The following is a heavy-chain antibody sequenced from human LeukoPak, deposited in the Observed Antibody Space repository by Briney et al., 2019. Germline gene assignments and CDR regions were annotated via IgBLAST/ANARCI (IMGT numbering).Heavy chain of an antibody. CDR1: GYTFTGYY. CDR2: INPNSGCT. V-gene: IGHV1-2*02. J-gene: IGHJ3*02. D-gene: IGHD3-22*01. CDR3: ARDATYYYDSSGSHTFDI. Sequence: ASVKVSCKASGYTFTGYYIHLLRPAPGQGLEWMGWINPNSGCTNYAQKFQGRVTMTRDTSISTAYMELSRLRSDDTAVYYCARDATYYYDSSGSHTFDIWGQGTMFTVSS.